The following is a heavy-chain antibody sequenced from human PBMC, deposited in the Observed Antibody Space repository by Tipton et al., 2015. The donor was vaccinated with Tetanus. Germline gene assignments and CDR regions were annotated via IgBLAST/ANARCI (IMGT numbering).Heavy chain of an antibody. CDR3: ARVKGTYNHYGLDV. J-gene: IGHJ6*02. CDR1: GGSVRSGDYS. V-gene: IGHV4-30-4*07. D-gene: IGHD3-10*01. CDR2: VSYSGST. Sequence: TLSLTCTASGGSVRSGDYSWNWIRQPPGKGLEWLAYVSYSGSTYYNPSLKSRVTISEDRSKNQISLRLRSVTAADTAVYYCARVKGTYNHYGLDVWGQGTTVTVAS.